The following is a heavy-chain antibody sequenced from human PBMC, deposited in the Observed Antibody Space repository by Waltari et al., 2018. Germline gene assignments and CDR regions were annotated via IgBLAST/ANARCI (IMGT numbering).Heavy chain of an antibody. V-gene: IGHV1-2*02. J-gene: IGHJ4*02. D-gene: IGHD3-22*01. CDR3: ARWRYYYDSSGYADY. CDR2: INPNSGGT. Sequence: QVQLVQSGAEVKKPGASVKVSCKASGYTFTGYEMHRVRQAPGQGLEWMGWINPNSGGTNYAQKFQGRVTMTRDTSISTAYMELSRLRSDDTAVYYCARWRYYYDSSGYADYWGQGTLVTVSS. CDR1: GYTFTGYE.